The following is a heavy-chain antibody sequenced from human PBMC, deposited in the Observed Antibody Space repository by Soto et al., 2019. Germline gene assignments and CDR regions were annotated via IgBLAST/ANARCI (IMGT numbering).Heavy chain of an antibody. J-gene: IGHJ3*02. CDR1: GFTFSSYS. CDR2: ISSSSSYI. CDR3: ARARPLVRGVIITEPEAFDI. Sequence: EVQLVESGGGLVKPGGSLRLSCAASGFTFSSYSMNWVRQAPGKGLEWVSSISSSSSYIYYADSVKGRFTISRDNAKNPLYMQMHSLTAAATAVYYCARARPLVRGVIITEPEAFDIWGQGKMVTVSS. V-gene: IGHV3-21*01. D-gene: IGHD3-10*01.